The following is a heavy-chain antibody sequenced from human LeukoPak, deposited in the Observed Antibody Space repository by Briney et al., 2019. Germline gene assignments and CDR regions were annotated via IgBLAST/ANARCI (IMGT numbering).Heavy chain of an antibody. CDR2: ISSSGNTI. D-gene: IGHD5-18*01. V-gene: IGHV3-48*03. Sequence: PGGSLRLSCAASGFTFSSYEMNWVRQAPGKGPEWLSYISSSGNTIYYADSVKDRFTISRDNAKNSMYLQMSSLRAEDTAIYYCARDSYGTEDFDYWGQGTLVTVSS. CDR3: ARDSYGTEDFDY. CDR1: GFTFSSYE. J-gene: IGHJ4*02.